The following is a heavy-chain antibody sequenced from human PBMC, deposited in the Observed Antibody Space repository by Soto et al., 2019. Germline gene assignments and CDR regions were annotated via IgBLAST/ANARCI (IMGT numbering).Heavy chain of an antibody. CDR1: GGTFSSYA. Sequence: GASVKVSCKASGGTFSSYAISWVRQAPGQGLEWMGGIIPIFGTANYAQKFQGRVTITADKSTSTAYMELSSLRSEDTAVYYCATEVLPPLGNWFDPWGQGTLVTVSS. CDR3: ATEVLPPLGNWFDP. J-gene: IGHJ5*02. CDR2: IIPIFGTA. D-gene: IGHD2-15*01. V-gene: IGHV1-69*06.